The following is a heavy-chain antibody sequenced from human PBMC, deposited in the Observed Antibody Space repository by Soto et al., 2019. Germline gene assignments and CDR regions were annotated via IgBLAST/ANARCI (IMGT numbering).Heavy chain of an antibody. CDR1: GFTVSNNY. V-gene: IGHV3-53*01. D-gene: IGHD3-10*01. J-gene: IGHJ4*02. CDR3: ARTRGGGGY. Sequence: EVQLVESGGGLIQPGGSLRLSCAVSGFTVSNNYMSWVRQAPGKGLEGVSVIYSGGYTAYGDSVKGRFTISRDNSKNTLYPPINSLGAGATAVYSCARTRGGGGYWGQGTLVTVSS. CDR2: IYSGGYT.